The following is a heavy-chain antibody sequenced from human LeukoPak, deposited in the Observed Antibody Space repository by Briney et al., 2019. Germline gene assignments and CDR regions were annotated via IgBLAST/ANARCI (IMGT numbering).Heavy chain of an antibody. Sequence: GASVKVSCKASGYTFTGYYMQWVRQAPGQGLEWMGWINPNSGGTNYAQKFQGRVTMTRDTSISTAYMELSRLRSDATAVYYCAIPGYSSGWTLYYFDYWGQGTLVTVSS. CDR3: AIPGYSSGWTLYYFDY. V-gene: IGHV1-2*02. D-gene: IGHD6-19*01. CDR2: INPNSGGT. CDR1: GYTFTGYY. J-gene: IGHJ4*02.